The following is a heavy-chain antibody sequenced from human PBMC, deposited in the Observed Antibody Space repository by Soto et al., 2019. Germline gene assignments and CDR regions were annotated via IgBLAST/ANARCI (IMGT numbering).Heavy chain of an antibody. D-gene: IGHD2-15*01. J-gene: IGHJ6*01. CDR3: ARPYCSGAMCYSYYYYGMDV. Sequence: QVQLVESGGGVVQPGRSLRLSCAASGFTFSSYDMHWVRQAPGKGLEGVAVISYDGSNKYYADSVKGRFTISRDNAKNTLYLQMNSLRAEDTTVYYCARPYCSGAMCYSYYYYGMDVRGQETTVTVT. CDR2: ISYDGSNK. CDR1: GFTFSSYD. V-gene: IGHV3-30-3*01.